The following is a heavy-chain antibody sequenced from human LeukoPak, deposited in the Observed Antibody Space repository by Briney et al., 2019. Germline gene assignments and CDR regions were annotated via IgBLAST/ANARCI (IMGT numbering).Heavy chain of an antibody. D-gene: IGHD5-18*01. CDR3: AGVGDTTMVHLLHY. J-gene: IGHJ4*02. Sequence: GGSLRLSCAASGFTFSNYWMSWVRQAPGKGLEWVANIKKDGSDKYYVDSVKGRFTISRDNAKKSLYLQLDSLGGEDTAVYYCAGVGDTTMVHLLHYWGQGTLVTVSS. CDR2: IKKDGSDK. CDR1: GFTFSNYW. V-gene: IGHV3-7*04.